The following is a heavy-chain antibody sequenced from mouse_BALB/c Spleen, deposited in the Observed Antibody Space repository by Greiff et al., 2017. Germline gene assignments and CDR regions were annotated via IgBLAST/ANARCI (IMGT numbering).Heavy chain of an antibody. CDR1: GFSLTSYG. D-gene: IGHD2-4*01. Sequence: VQGVESGPGLVAPSQSLSITCTVSGFSLTSYGVHWVRQPPGKGLEWLGVIWAGGSTNYNSALMSRLSISKDNSKSQVFLKMNSLQTDDTAMYYCARDRGGDYDFDYWGQGTTLTVSS. CDR2: IWAGGST. V-gene: IGHV2-9*02. J-gene: IGHJ2*01. CDR3: ARDRGGDYDFDY.